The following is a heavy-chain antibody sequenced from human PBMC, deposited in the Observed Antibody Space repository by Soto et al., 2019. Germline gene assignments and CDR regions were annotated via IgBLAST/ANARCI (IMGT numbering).Heavy chain of an antibody. Sequence: GGSLRLSCVASEFTFSNYAMSWVRQAPGKGLEWVSAISGNDDSTYYADSVKGRCIISRDNSKNTLDLQMNSLRAQDTAVYYCAKDLSKSGVFGFDYRGQGIRFTVSS. V-gene: IGHV3-23*01. D-gene: IGHD6-13*01. J-gene: IGHJ4*02. CDR3: AKDLSKSGVFGFDY. CDR2: ISGNDDST. CDR1: EFTFSNYA.